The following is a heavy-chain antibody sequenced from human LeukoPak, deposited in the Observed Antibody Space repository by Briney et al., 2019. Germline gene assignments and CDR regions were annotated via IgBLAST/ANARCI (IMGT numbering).Heavy chain of an antibody. Sequence: SETLSLTCAVYGGSFSDYYWSWTRQPPGKGLEWIGEINHSGSTNYNPSLKSRVTISVDTSKNQFSLKLSSVTAADTAVYYCARDAYYYDSSGYYTYISFDYWGQGTLVTVSS. CDR3: ARDAYYYDSSGYYTYISFDY. CDR1: GGSFSDYY. CDR2: INHSGST. V-gene: IGHV4-34*01. J-gene: IGHJ4*02. D-gene: IGHD3-22*01.